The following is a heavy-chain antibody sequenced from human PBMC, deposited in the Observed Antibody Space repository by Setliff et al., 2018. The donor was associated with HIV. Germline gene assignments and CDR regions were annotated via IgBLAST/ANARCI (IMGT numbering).Heavy chain of an antibody. J-gene: IGHJ3*02. CDR1: GFTFSTYP. Sequence: GGSLRLSCAASGFTFSTYPMNWVRQAPGKGLEWISYITKRADETHYADSVKGRFSISRDTAKNSLYLQMNSLRPEDTALYYCVRDLLWAFDMWGPGTMVTVSS. CDR2: ITKRADET. CDR3: VRDLLWAFDM. V-gene: IGHV3-21*05. D-gene: IGHD3-10*01.